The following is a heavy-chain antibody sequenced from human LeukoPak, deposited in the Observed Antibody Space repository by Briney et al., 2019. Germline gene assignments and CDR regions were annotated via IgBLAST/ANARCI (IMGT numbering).Heavy chain of an antibody. CDR2: IYPGDSDT. V-gene: IGHV5-51*01. D-gene: IGHD1-26*01. CDR1: EDTFTSYW. CDR3: ASGSYYYFDY. J-gene: IGHJ4*02. Sequence: GESLKISCKGSEDTFTSYWLGWVRQMPGKGLEWMGIIYPGDSDTRYSPSFQGQVTISADKSISTAYLQWSSLKASDTAMYYCASGSYYYFDYWGQGTLVTVSS.